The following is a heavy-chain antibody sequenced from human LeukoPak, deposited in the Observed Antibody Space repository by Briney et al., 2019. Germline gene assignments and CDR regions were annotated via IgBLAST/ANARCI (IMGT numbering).Heavy chain of an antibody. CDR3: ASLSPAVAGYLDY. CDR2: ISSSGSTI. J-gene: IGHJ4*02. D-gene: IGHD6-19*01. CDR1: VFTFSSYE. Sequence: GGSLRLSCAASVFTFSSYEMNWVRQAPGKGLEWVSYISSSGSTIYYADSVKGRFTISRYNAKNSLYLQMNSLRAEDTAVYYCASLSPAVAGYLDYWGQGTLVTVSS. V-gene: IGHV3-48*03.